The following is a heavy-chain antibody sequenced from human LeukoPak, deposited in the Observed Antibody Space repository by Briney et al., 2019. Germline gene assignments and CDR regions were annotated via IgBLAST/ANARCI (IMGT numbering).Heavy chain of an antibody. CDR2: TYNSGSP. V-gene: IGHV4-30-4*08. J-gene: IGHJ3*02. CDR3: ARFQSRYENLRSDI. CDR1: GGSMSSGDYY. D-gene: IGHD3-16*01. Sequence: SETLSLTCTVSGGSMSSGDYYYTWIRQPPGKGLEWIGFTYNSGSPYYIPSLKSRSTISIDTSKNQFSLKLRSVTAADTAVYCARFQSRYENLRSDIWGPGTMVTVSS.